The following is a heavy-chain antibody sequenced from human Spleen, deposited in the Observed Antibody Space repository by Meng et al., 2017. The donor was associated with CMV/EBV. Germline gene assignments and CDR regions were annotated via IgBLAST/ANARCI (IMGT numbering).Heavy chain of an antibody. CDR1: GGSISSDY. D-gene: IGHD2/OR15-2a*01. J-gene: IGHJ4*02. CDR2: RYSRESS. CDR3: ARLHCNSSGCYDLFDY. V-gene: IGHV4-59*01. Sequence: SGGSISSDYWSWIRQPPGKGLEWIGYRYSRESSKYNPALKSRVTISVDTSKNQSSLKLSSVTAADTDVYYCARLHCNSSGCYDLFDYWGQGTLVTVSS.